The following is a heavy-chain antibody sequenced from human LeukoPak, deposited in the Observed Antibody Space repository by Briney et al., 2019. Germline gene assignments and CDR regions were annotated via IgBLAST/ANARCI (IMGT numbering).Heavy chain of an antibody. CDR2: ISVSGSRA. J-gene: IGHJ5*02. CDR3: AKVLSSSWAWGFDP. Sequence: GGSLRLSCAASGFTFSSNAMSWVRQAPGKGLEWVSVISVSGSRAYYADFVKGRFTISRDNSKNSLYLQMNSLRTEDTALYYCAKVLSSSWAWGFDPWGQGTLVTVSS. V-gene: IGHV3-43*02. CDR1: GFTFSSNA. D-gene: IGHD6-13*01.